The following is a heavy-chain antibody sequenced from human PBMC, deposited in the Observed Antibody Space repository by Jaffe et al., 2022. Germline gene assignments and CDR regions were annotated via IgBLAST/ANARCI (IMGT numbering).Heavy chain of an antibody. CDR2: ISGGGGGT. D-gene: IGHD3-3*02. V-gene: IGHV3-23*01. CDR1: GFTFSNFG. J-gene: IGHJ6*03. CDR3: AKRSIVGLYYMDV. Sequence: EVQLLESGGGLVQPGGSLRLSCAASGFTFSNFGMSWVRQAPGKGLEWVSSISGGGGGTFYADSVKGRFTISRDNSKNTVYLQMSSLRAEDTAVYYCAKRSIVGLYYMDVWGKGTTVTVSS.